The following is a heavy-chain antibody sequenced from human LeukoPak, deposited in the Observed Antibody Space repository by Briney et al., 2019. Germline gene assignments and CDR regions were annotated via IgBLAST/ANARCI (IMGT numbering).Heavy chain of an antibody. CDR1: GFTFSSYE. J-gene: IGHJ4*02. CDR3: ARRRGGGSYRDY. Sequence: PGGSLRLSCAASGFTFSSYEMNWVRQAPGKGLEWVSYISSSGSTIYYADSVKGRFTISRDNAKKSLYLQINSLRAEDTADYYCARRRGGGSYRDYWGQGTLVTVSS. V-gene: IGHV3-48*03. D-gene: IGHD1-26*01. CDR2: ISSSGSTI.